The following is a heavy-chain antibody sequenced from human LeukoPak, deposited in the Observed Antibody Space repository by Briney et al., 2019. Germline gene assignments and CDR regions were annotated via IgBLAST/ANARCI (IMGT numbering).Heavy chain of an antibody. J-gene: IGHJ5*02. Sequence: ASAKVSCKASGYTFTSYGISWVRRAAGQGLEWMGWISAYNGTTNYAQKLQGRVTLTTDTSTSTAYMELRSLRSDDTAVYYCARDKVIRDGYNANWFDPWGQGTLVTVYS. V-gene: IGHV1-18*01. CDR3: ARDKVIRDGYNANWFDP. CDR1: GYTFTSYG. CDR2: ISAYNGTT. D-gene: IGHD5-24*01.